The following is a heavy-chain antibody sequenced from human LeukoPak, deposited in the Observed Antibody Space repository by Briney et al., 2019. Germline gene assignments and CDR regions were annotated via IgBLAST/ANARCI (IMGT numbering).Heavy chain of an antibody. D-gene: IGHD6-19*01. Sequence: SETLSLTCAVYGGSFSGYYWSWIRQPPGKGLEWIGEINHSGSTNYNPSLKSRVTISVDTSKNQFSLKLSSVTAADTAVYYCARGPFISGWFSLSDYWGQGTLVTVSS. CDR3: ARGPFISGWFSLSDY. V-gene: IGHV4-34*01. CDR2: INHSGST. CDR1: GGSFSGYY. J-gene: IGHJ4*02.